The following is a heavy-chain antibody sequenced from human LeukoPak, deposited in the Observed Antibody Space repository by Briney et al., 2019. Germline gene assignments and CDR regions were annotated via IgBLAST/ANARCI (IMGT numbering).Heavy chain of an antibody. Sequence: SVKVSCKASGGTFSSYAISWVRQAPGQGLEWMGRIIPFFGIANYAQKFQGRVTITADKPTSTAYMELSSLRSEDTAVYYCARDLGDGGSCCLWYYGMDVWGQGTTVTVSS. CDR3: ARDLGDGGSCCLWYYGMDV. J-gene: IGHJ6*02. CDR1: GGTFSSYA. V-gene: IGHV1-69*04. D-gene: IGHD2-15*01. CDR2: IIPFFGIA.